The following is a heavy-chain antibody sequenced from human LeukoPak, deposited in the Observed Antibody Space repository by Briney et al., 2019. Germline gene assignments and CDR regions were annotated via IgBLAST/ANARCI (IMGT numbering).Heavy chain of an antibody. CDR2: TDYSGSA. CDR3: ARRERSNWFDP. D-gene: IGHD1-1*01. CDR1: GVSISSYY. Sequence: SETLSLTCTVSGVSISSYYWSWLRHPPGKGLEWIGYTDYSGSANYNPSLKSRVSISGDTSKNQFSLKLSSVTAADTAVYYCARRERSNWFDPWGQGTLVTVSS. J-gene: IGHJ5*02. V-gene: IGHV4-59*08.